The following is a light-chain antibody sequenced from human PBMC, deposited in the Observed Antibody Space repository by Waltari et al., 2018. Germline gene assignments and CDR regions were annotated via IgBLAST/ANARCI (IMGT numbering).Light chain of an antibody. CDR3: SSYRSSTTPIPV. J-gene: IGLJ2*01. Sequence: QSALTQPASVSGSPGQSITISCTGTSSDVGRYDLVSWYQHHPGKAPKLMIYDVTKRPSGVSSRFSASKSGNTASLTISGLQSEDEADYFCSSYRSSTTPIPVFGGGTKLTVL. CDR1: SSDVGRYDL. V-gene: IGLV2-14*02. CDR2: DVT.